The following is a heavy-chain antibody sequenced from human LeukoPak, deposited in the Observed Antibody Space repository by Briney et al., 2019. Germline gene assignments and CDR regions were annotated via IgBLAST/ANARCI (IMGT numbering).Heavy chain of an antibody. V-gene: IGHV3-48*02. J-gene: IGHJ4*02. CDR3: APQSRGFDY. CDR1: GFTFSSYS. D-gene: IGHD3-16*01. CDR2: ISSSSSTI. Sequence: TGGSLRLSCAASGFTFSSYSMNWVRQAPGKGLEWVSYISSSSSTIYYADSVKGRFTISRDNVKNSLSLQMNSLRDEDTAVYYCAPQSRGFDYWGQGTLVTVSS.